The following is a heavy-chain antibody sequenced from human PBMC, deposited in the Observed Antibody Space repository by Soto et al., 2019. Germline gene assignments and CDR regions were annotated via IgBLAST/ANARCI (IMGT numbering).Heavy chain of an antibody. D-gene: IGHD1-26*01. CDR1: GFSFTGYY. Sequence: ASVKGSCKASGFSFTGYYIHWLRQAPGQGLEWMGWINAHSGGTEYAQKFQGRVTLTRDTSIATAYLTLTSLTSDDTALYYCAKDLTRKLPYWLDPWCQGIEVTVSS. CDR3: AKDLTRKLPYWLDP. V-gene: IGHV1-2*02. J-gene: IGHJ5*02. CDR2: INAHSGGT.